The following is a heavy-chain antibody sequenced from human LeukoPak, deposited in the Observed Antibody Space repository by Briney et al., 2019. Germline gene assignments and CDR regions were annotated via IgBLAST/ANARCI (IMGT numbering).Heavy chain of an antibody. Sequence: PGGSLRLSCAASGFTLSTYAMTWVRQAPGKGLEWVSSISGSGDSTYYADSVKGRFTIPRDNSKNTLYLQMNSLRVEDTAVYYCAKDPGYTSGSSFFDYWGQGTLVTVSS. CDR3: AKDPGYTSGSSFFDY. J-gene: IGHJ4*02. CDR2: ISGSGDST. V-gene: IGHV3-23*01. D-gene: IGHD6-19*01. CDR1: GFTLSTYA.